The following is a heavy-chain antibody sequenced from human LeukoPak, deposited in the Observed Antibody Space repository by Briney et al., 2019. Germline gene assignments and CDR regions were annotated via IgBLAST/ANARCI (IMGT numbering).Heavy chain of an antibody. J-gene: IGHJ4*02. CDR2: ISYSGSI. D-gene: IGHD3-10*01. CDR3: ARESARVIDY. V-gene: IGHV4-31*03. Sequence: PSQTLSLTCTVSGGSFTSGGNYWSWIRQHPGKGLEWIGYISYSGSIDYNPSLKSRVTISVDTSKNHFSLRLSSVTAADTAVYYCARESARVIDYWGQGTLVTVSS. CDR1: GGSFTSGGNY.